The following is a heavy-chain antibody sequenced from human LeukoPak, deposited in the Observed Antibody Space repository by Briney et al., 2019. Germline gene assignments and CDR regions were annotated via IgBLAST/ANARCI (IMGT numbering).Heavy chain of an antibody. V-gene: IGHV3-48*03. Sequence: GGSLRLSCAASGFSLSSFEMNWVRQAPGKGLEWIAYVDNDGWATSYYADSEKGRFTITRDDAKSSLYLQMDSLTVEDTAVYYCARDLIGWSLDPWGQGTLVSVSS. J-gene: IGHJ5*02. CDR1: GFSLSSFE. CDR2: VDNDGWAT. D-gene: IGHD2-2*03. CDR3: ARDLIGWSLDP.